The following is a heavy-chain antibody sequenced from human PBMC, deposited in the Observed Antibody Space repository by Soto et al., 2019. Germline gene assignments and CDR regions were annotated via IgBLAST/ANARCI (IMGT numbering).Heavy chain of an antibody. V-gene: IGHV4-39*01. J-gene: IGHJ4*02. CDR2: IYYSGST. CDR3: VKPEVYSGATYDY. Sequence: SETLSLTCIVSGGSISSSSYYWGWIRQPPGKGLEWIGSIYYSGSTYYNPSLKSRVTISVDTSKNQFSLKLSSVTAADTAVYFGVKPEVYSGATYDYCDQVTLVSVAS. CDR1: GGSISSSSYY. D-gene: IGHD5-12*01.